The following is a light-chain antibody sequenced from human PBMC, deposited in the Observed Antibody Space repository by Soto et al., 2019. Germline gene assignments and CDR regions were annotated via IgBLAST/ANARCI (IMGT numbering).Light chain of an antibody. V-gene: IGLV2-14*03. J-gene: IGLJ2*01. CDR2: DVN. Sequence: QSVLTQPASVSGSPGQSITISCTGTSSDIDAYNFVSWYQQHPGKAPKLMLYDVNIRLSGVSNRFSGSKSGNTASLTISGLQAEDEADYYCTSWTTSTTMIFGGGTKVTVL. CDR3: TSWTTSTTMI. CDR1: SSDIDAYNF.